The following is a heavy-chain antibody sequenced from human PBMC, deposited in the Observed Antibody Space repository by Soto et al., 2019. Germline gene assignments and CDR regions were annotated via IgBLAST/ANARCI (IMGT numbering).Heavy chain of an antibody. CDR3: ARRRLVVTAIFDGMDV. CDR1: GYSFTIYW. CDR2: IDPSDSYT. Sequence: GAALKISCKGSGYSFTIYWISWVRQMPGEGVEWMGRIDPSDSYTNSSPTFQGHVTIAADKSISTAYLQWSSLKASDTAMYYCARRRLVVTAIFDGMDVWGQGTTVTVSS. J-gene: IGHJ6*02. V-gene: IGHV5-10-1*01. D-gene: IGHD2-21*02.